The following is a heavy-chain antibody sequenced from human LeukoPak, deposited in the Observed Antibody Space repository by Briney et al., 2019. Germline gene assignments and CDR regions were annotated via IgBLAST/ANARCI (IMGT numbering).Heavy chain of an antibody. J-gene: IGHJ4*02. V-gene: IGHV2-70*11. CDR3: ARGRQSHDY. CDR2: IDWDNDK. CDR1: GFSLITSGMC. Sequence: ESGPALVKPTQTLTLTCTFSGFSLITSGMCVSWIRQPPGKALEWLARIDWDNDKYYTTSLKTRLTISKDTSKNQVVLTMTNMDPVDTATYYCARGRQSHDYWGLGTLVTVSS.